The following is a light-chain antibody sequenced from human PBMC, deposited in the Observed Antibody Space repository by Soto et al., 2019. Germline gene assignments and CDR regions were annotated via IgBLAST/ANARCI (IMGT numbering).Light chain of an antibody. CDR2: GNS. J-gene: IGLJ1*01. V-gene: IGLV1-40*01. CDR3: QSSDSSLSAHYV. CDR1: SSNIGATYD. Sequence: QSVLTQPPSVSGAPGQRVTISCTGSSSNIGATYDVQWYQQLPGTAPKLLIYGNSNRPSGVPDRFSSSKSGTSASLAITGLQADDDAYYYCQSSDSSLSAHYVFGTGTKVTVL.